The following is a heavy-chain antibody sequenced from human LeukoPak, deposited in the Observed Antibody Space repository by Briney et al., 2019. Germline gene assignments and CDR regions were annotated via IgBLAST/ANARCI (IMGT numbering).Heavy chain of an antibody. V-gene: IGHV4-34*01. CDR3: ARLRGWLHSPYDY. D-gene: IGHD5-24*01. J-gene: IGHJ4*02. CDR1: GGSFSDYF. Sequence: PSETLSLTCAVYGGSFSDYFWSWIRQPPGKGLEWIGEIDHSGITNYNPSLKSRVTISVDTSKNQFSLKLSSVTAADTAVYYCARLRGWLHSPYDYWGQGTLVTVSS. CDR2: IDHSGIT.